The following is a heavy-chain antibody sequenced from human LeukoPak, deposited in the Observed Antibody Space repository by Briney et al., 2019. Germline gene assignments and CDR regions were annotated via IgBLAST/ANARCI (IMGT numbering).Heavy chain of an antibody. CDR1: GGSISSYY. J-gene: IGHJ4*02. V-gene: IGHV4-59*01. D-gene: IGHD3-10*01. Sequence: PSETLSLTCTVSGGSISSYYWSWIRQPPGKGLEWIGYIYYSGSTNYNPSLKSRVTISVDTSKNQFSLKLSSVTAADTAVYYCARVTMVRGVQIDYWGQGTLVTVSS. CDR3: ARVTMVRGVQIDY. CDR2: IYYSGST.